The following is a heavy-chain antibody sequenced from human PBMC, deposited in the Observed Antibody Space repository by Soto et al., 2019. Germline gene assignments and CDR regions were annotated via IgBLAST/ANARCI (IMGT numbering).Heavy chain of an antibody. Sequence: PGGSLRLSCAASGFSLSDYYMSWIRQAPGKGLEWVSYISSSGDTKLYAESVKGRFTISRDNARNSLHLEMNSLRAEDTAVYYCAKPLSLYSSSYLDYWAQGTLVTVSS. J-gene: IGHJ4*02. V-gene: IGHV3-11*01. CDR2: ISSSGDTK. D-gene: IGHD6-13*01. CDR3: AKPLSLYSSSYLDY. CDR1: GFSLSDYY.